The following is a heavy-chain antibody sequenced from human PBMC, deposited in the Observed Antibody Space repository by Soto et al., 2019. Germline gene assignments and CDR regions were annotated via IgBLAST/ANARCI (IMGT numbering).Heavy chain of an antibody. J-gene: IGHJ4*02. Sequence: QITLKESGPTLVKPTQPLTLTCTFSGFSLSTSGGGVGWIRQPPGKALEWLALIYWNDDKRYSPSLKSRLTIPKDTSKNQVVLTMTNRDPVDTATYSCAHRRYSSGWLGYYFDYWGQGTLVTVSS. V-gene: IGHV2-5*01. D-gene: IGHD6-19*01. CDR3: AHRRYSSGWLGYYFDY. CDR2: IYWNDDK. CDR1: GFSLSTSGGG.